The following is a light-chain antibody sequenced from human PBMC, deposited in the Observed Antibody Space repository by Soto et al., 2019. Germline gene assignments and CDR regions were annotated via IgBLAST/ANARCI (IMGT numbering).Light chain of an antibody. J-gene: IGKJ5*01. CDR2: DAS. CDR1: QSVSSH. CDR3: QQRSNWPPIT. Sequence: EIVLTHSPATLSLSPGERATLSCRASQSVSSHLAWYQQKPGQAPRLLIYDASNRATGIPARFSGSGSGTDFTLTISSLEPEDFAVYYCQQRSNWPPITFGQGTRLEIK. V-gene: IGKV3-11*01.